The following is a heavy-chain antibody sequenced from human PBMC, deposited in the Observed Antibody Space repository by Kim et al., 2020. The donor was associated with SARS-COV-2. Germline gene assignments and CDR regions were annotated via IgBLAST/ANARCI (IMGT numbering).Heavy chain of an antibody. V-gene: IGHV5-10-1*01. CDR2: ITPSGSYT. CDR3: ARHLPGSSTGYHFDS. Sequence: GESLKISCKGSGYSFTNYWITWVRQIPGKGLEWMGKITPSGSYTTYSPYFQGHVTISVDKSISTAYMQWRSLQDSDSAIYYCARHLPGSSTGYHFDSWGQGTLVTVSS. D-gene: IGHD3-22*01. J-gene: IGHJ4*02. CDR1: GYSFTNYW.